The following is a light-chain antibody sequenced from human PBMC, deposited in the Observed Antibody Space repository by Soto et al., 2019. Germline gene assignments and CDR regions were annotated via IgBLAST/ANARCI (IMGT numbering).Light chain of an antibody. CDR3: QVWDSNTVV. Sequence: SYELTQPLSVSVALGQTARITCGGNNIGGKNVHWYQQTPGQAPVLVISRDSNRPSGIPERFSGSNSGNTATLTISRAQAGDEADYYCQVWDSNTVVFGGGTKLTVL. V-gene: IGLV3-9*01. J-gene: IGLJ2*01. CDR1: NIGGKN. CDR2: RDS.